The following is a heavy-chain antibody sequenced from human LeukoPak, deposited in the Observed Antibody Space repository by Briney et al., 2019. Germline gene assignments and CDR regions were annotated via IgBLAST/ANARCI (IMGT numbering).Heavy chain of an antibody. Sequence: SETLSLTCSVLGGSIRTYYWSWIRQPPGRGLEWIGYMYYSASTNYNPSLKSRVTMSVDTSKNQFSLRLSSVTAADTAVYYCAGYLYSVYPDYWGQGTLVTVSS. CDR2: MYYSAST. V-gene: IGHV4-59*08. J-gene: IGHJ4*02. CDR1: GGSIRTYY. D-gene: IGHD5/OR15-5a*01. CDR3: AGYLYSVYPDY.